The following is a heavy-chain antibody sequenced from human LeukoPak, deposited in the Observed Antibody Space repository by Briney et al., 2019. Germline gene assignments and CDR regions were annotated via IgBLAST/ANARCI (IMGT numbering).Heavy chain of an antibody. V-gene: IGHV3-23*01. CDR2: ISGSGGST. CDR1: GSSFSSYA. CDR3: AKPTIFGVVYMDV. D-gene: IGHD3-3*01. J-gene: IGHJ6*03. Sequence: GGSLRLSCAASGSSFSSYAMSWVRQAPGKGLEWVSAISGSGGSTYYADSVKGRFTISRDNSKNTLYLQMNSLRAEDTAVYYCAKPTIFGVVYMDVWGKGTTVTVSS.